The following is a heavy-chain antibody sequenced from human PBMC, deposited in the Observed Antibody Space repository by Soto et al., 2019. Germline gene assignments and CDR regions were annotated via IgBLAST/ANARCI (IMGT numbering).Heavy chain of an antibody. V-gene: IGHV3-21*01. CDR2: ISHSSSYI. CDR3: ARHRGEYKLLSDIGY. J-gene: IGHJ4*02. CDR1: RFIFSTYT. Sequence: PGGSLRLSCAASRFIFSTYTMTWVRQAPGTGLEWVSSISHSSSYIYYADSVKGRFTISRDNAKDSLYLQMRSLRADDTAVYYCARHRGEYKLLSDIGYWGQGTLVTV. D-gene: IGHD2-2*01.